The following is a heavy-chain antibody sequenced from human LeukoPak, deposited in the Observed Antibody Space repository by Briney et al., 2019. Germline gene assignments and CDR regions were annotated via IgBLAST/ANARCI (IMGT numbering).Heavy chain of an antibody. CDR2: INHSGST. CDR1: GGSFSVYY. D-gene: IGHD2-8*01. Sequence: SETLSLTCAVYGGSFSVYYRSWIRQPPGKGLEWIGEINHSGSTNYNPSLKSRVTISVDTSKNQFSLKLSSVTAADTAVYYCARGPLGYCTNGVCYGHDYWGQGTLVTVSS. J-gene: IGHJ4*02. CDR3: ARGPLGYCTNGVCYGHDY. V-gene: IGHV4-34*01.